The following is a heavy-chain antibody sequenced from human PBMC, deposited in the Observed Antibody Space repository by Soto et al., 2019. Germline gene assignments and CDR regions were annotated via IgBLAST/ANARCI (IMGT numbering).Heavy chain of an antibody. CDR3: ARDYHPSSLNNWFDP. V-gene: IGHV1-2*02. D-gene: IGHD2-2*01. J-gene: IGHJ5*02. Sequence: ASVKVSCKASGYTFTGCYLHVVQQAPGRWLECTGWIHPTSGGTHYAQKFQGRVTRTRDTSISTAYMALSRQRSDDTAVYYGARDYHPSSLNNWFDPWGQGTLVTVSS. CDR1: GYTFTGCY. CDR2: IHPTSGGT.